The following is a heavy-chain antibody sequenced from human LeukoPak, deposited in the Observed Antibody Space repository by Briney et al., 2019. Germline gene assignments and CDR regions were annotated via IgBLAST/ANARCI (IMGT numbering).Heavy chain of an antibody. J-gene: IGHJ4*02. CDR1: GYTFTSYG. D-gene: IGHD4-17*01. CDR2: ISAYNGNT. Sequence: ASVKVSCKASGYTFTSYGISWVRQAPGQGLEWMGWISAYNGNTHYAQKFQGRVTMTRDTSTSTVYMELSSLRSEDTAVYYCARDLRWPVTSLFDYWGQGTLVTVSS. V-gene: IGHV1-18*01. CDR3: ARDLRWPVTSLFDY.